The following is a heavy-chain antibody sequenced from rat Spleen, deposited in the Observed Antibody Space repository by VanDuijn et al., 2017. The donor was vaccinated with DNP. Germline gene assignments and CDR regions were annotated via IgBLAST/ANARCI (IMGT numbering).Heavy chain of an antibody. J-gene: IGHJ3*01. D-gene: IGHD1-7*01. V-gene: IGHV2-6*01. CDR1: GFSLTSST. Sequence: QVQLKESGPGLVQPSQTLSLTCTVSGFSLTSSTVSWVRQPPGKGLEWIATISSGGSTYYNSALKSRLSISRDTSKSKVFLEMNSLQTEDTAIYFCARSHTTGMTWFAYWGHGTLVTVSS. CDR3: ARSHTTGMTWFAY. CDR2: ISSGGST.